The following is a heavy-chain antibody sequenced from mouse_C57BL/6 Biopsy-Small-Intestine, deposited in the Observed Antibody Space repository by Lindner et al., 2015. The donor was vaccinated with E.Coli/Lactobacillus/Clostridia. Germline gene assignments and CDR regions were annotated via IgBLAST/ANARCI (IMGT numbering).Heavy chain of an antibody. CDR3: AEYDYDAGVFDY. CDR2: IFPGDGDT. J-gene: IGHJ2*01. V-gene: IGHV1-82*01. D-gene: IGHD2-4*01. Sequence: VQLQESGPELVKPGASVKISCKASGNAFSSSWMNWVKQRPGKGLEWIGRIFPGDGDTNYNGKFKGKATLTADKSSSTAYMQLSSLTSEDSAVYFCAEYDYDAGVFDYWGQGTTLTVSS. CDR1: GNAFSSSW.